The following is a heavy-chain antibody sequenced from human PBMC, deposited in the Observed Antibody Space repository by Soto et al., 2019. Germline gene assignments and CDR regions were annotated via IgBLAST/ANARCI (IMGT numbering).Heavy chain of an antibody. Sequence: QVHLQESGPGLVKPSETLSLTCTVSGGSISNYYWSWVRQPPGKGLEWIGHIDYSGRTNYNPSLKSRVTLSLGTSKNQFFLRLNSVTAADTAVYYCARMTATGDRRLDYWGQGTLVTVSS. V-gene: IGHV4-59*01. J-gene: IGHJ4*02. CDR3: ARMTATGDRRLDY. CDR2: IDYSGRT. D-gene: IGHD6-13*01. CDR1: GGSISNYY.